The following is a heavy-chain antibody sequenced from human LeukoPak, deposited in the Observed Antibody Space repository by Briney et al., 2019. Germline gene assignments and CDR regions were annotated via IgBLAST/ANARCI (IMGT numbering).Heavy chain of an antibody. CDR3: ARVNCGGDCYFDY. D-gene: IGHD2-21*02. CDR2: IIPIFGTA. J-gene: IGHJ4*02. Sequence: SVKVSCKASGGTFSSYAISWVRQAPGQGLEWMGGIIPIFGTANYAQKFQGRVTITADESTSTAYMELSSLRSEDTAVYYCARVNCGGDCYFDYWGQGTLVTVSS. V-gene: IGHV1-69*13. CDR1: GGTFSSYA.